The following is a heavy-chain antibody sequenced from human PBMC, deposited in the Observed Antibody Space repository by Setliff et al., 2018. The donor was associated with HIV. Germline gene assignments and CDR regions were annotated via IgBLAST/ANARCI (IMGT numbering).Heavy chain of an antibody. CDR3: AREGSGSRSEFDY. J-gene: IGHJ4*02. CDR2: INVGSGNT. Sequence: ASVKVSCKASGYTFTTYVVHWVRQAPGQRLEWMGWINVGSGNTKYSQKFQGRVTITRDTSASTAYMELSSLRSEDTAVYYCAREGSGSRSEFDYWGQGTLVTVSS. D-gene: IGHD3-10*01. CDR1: GYTFTTYV. V-gene: IGHV1-3*01.